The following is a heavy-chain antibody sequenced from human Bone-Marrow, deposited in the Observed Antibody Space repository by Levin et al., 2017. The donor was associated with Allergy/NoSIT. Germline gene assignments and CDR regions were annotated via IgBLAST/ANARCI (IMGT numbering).Heavy chain of an antibody. CDR1: GFTFSSYY. V-gene: IGHV3-7*04. J-gene: IGHJ5*02. CDR2: IKQDGSAE. CDR3: ARDQRGVESQDNVFDP. Sequence: SCAASGFTFSSYYMSWVRQAPGKGLEWVANIKQDGSAEFYVDSVKGRFTISRDNAKNSLYLEMNSLRVEDTAVYYCARDQRGVESQDNVFDPWGQGTLVTVSS. D-gene: IGHD3-10*01.